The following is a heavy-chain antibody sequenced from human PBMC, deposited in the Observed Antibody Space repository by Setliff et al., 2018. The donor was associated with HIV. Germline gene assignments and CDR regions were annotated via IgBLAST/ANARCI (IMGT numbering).Heavy chain of an antibody. D-gene: IGHD3-10*01. CDR3: ARGRFHRLHRPYSGSGSLGIQYFDY. V-gene: IGHV4-34*01. J-gene: IGHJ4*02. CDR1: GGSFNGYS. Sequence: SETLSLTCAVYGGSFNGYSWTWIRQPPGKGLEWIGEINHSGSTNYNPSLKSRATISVDTSKSQFSLRLNSVTATDTALYYCARGRFHRLHRPYSGSGSLGIQYFDYWGQGTLVTVSS. CDR2: INHSGST.